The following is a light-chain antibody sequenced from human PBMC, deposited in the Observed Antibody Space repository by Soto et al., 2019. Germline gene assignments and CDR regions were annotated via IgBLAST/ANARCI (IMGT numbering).Light chain of an antibody. CDR2: DAS. CDR1: QIISSY. J-gene: IGKJ1*01. Sequence: DIQMTQSPSSLSASVGDRVTITCRASQIISSYLNWYQQKPGKAPNLLIYDASTLQSGVPSRFSGSGSGTDFTLTISFLQAEDFATYCCQEYYCYPRTFGQGTKVDIK. CDR3: QEYYCYPRT. V-gene: IGKV1-39*01.